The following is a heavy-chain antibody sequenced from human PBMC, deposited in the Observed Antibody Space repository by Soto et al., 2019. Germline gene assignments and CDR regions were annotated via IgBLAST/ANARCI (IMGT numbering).Heavy chain of an antibody. V-gene: IGHV4-30-4*01. Sequence: SETLSLTCTVSGGSISSGDYYWSWIRQPPGKGLEWIGYIYYSGSTYYNPSLKSRVTISVDTSKNQFSLKLSSVTAADTAVYYCARVPLLRYFDWPYYFDYWGQGTLVTVSS. J-gene: IGHJ4*02. D-gene: IGHD3-9*01. CDR1: GGSISSGDYY. CDR3: ARVPLLRYFDWPYYFDY. CDR2: IYYSGST.